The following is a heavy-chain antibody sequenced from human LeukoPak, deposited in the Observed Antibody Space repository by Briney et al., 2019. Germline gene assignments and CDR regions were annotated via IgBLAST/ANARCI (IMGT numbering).Heavy chain of an antibody. J-gene: IGHJ4*02. V-gene: IGHV3-33*01. D-gene: IGHD6-13*01. Sequence: GGSLRLSCAASGFIFSTFGMHWVRQAPGKGLEWVAVVWHDGSYKYYEDSVKGRFTISRDNAKNTLYLQMNSLRAEDTAVYYCARDGLIAAAFPTLFDYWGQGTLVTVSS. CDR3: ARDGLIAAAFPTLFDY. CDR1: GFIFSTFG. CDR2: VWHDGSYK.